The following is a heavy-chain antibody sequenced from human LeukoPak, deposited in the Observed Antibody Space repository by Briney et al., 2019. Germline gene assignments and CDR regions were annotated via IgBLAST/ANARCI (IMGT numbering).Heavy chain of an antibody. Sequence: GGSLRLSCAASGFTFSSYWMHWVRQAPGKGLVWVARINSDGNGTTYADSVKGRFTISSDNAKNTLYLQINSFRAEDTAVSYCASLAGWLDAFDMWGGGTMVTVSA. V-gene: IGHV3-74*01. CDR1: GFTFSSYW. CDR2: INSDGNGT. D-gene: IGHD6-19*01. CDR3: ASLAGWLDAFDM. J-gene: IGHJ3*02.